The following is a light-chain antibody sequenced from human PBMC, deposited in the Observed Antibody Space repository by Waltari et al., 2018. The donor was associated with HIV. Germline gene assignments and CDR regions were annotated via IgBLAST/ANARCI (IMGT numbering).Light chain of an antibody. J-gene: IGKJ2*01. Sequence: EIVLTQSPATLSLSPGERATLSCRASQTVSSSLAWYQQRPGQAPSLLIYDTSIRAAGIPARFRGSGSGTDFSLTITSREPEDFAIYYCHQSGIWPLFTFGQGTKLEIK. CDR3: HQSGIWPLFT. CDR2: DTS. V-gene: IGKV3-11*01. CDR1: QTVSSS.